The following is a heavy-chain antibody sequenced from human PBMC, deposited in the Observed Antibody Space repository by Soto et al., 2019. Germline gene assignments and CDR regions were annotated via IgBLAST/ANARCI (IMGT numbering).Heavy chain of an antibody. Sequence: GSLRLSCAASGFTFSSYTMHWVRQAPGKGLEWVAVMSYDGANKYYADSVKGRFTISRDTSKSTLNLQMNSLRPEDTAVYFFARGAYCNSSRCHRYDMDVWGQGTTVTVSS. D-gene: IGHD2-2*01. CDR3: ARGAYCNSSRCHRYDMDV. J-gene: IGHJ6*02. V-gene: IGHV3-30-3*01. CDR1: GFTFSSYT. CDR2: MSYDGANK.